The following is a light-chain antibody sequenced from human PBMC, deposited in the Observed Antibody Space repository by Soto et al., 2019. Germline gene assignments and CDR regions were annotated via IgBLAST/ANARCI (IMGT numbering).Light chain of an antibody. CDR1: QSVSSY. J-gene: IGKJ5*01. V-gene: IGKV3-15*01. CDR3: QQYNSCPPIT. Sequence: EIVLTQSPATLSLPPGERSTLSCTASQSVSSYLAWYQQKPGQTPRPLIYGASTRATGIPARFSGGGSGTEFTLTISSLQSEDFPVYYCQQYNSCPPITFGQGTRLEIK. CDR2: GAS.